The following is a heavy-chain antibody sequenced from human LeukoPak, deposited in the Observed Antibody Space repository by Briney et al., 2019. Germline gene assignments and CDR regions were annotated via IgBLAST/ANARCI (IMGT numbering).Heavy chain of an antibody. CDR2: IYYSGSP. V-gene: IGHV4-39*07. CDR3: ARDSAMVRGAPAFDY. CDR1: GGSISRNNYY. J-gene: IGHJ4*02. Sequence: SETLSLTCSVSGGSISRNNYYWGWIRQPPGKGLEWIGSIYYSGSPYYNPSLKSRVIISVDTSKNQLSLKLSAVTAADTAVYYCARDSAMVRGAPAFDYWGQGTLVTVSS. D-gene: IGHD3-10*01.